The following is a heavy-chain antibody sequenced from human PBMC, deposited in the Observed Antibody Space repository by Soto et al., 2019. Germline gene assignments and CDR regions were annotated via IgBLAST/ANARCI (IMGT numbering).Heavy chain of an antibody. V-gene: IGHV3-30-3*01. CDR3: ARGEYCSSTSCYGGYYYYGMDV. CDR1: GFTFSSYA. Sequence: GGSLRLSCAASGFTFSSYAMHWVRQAPGKGLEWVAVISYDGSNKYYADSVKGRFTISRDNSKNTLYLQMNSLRAEDTAVYYCARGEYCSSTSCYGGYYYYGMDVWGQGTTVTVSS. J-gene: IGHJ6*02. CDR2: ISYDGSNK. D-gene: IGHD2-2*01.